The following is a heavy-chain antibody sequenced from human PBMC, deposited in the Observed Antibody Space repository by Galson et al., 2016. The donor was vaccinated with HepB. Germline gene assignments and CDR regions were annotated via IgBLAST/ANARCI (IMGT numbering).Heavy chain of an antibody. V-gene: IGHV4-39*01. Sequence: SETLSPTCTVSAASVSSDSCYCGWLRQPPGKRLEWLASRSYSATSDYNPSLRSRVTLSADTSKNQFSLRRSSVTAADTAVYYCAQALTPANQYCLISWGQGTLVTVSS. CDR1: AASVSSDSCY. D-gene: IGHD2-15*01. CDR3: AQALTPANQYCLIS. CDR2: RSYSATS. J-gene: IGHJ4*02.